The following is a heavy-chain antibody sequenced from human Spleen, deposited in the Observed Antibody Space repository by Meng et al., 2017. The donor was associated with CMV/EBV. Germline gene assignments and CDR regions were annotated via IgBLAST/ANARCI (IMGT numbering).Heavy chain of an antibody. CDR3: VRGADYWSAYLDH. Sequence: SETLSLTCTVSGFSISTDYYWGWIRQSPERGLEWIGTVYHSGKTYYNSSLKSRVTVSVDTSKNQFSLKLDSVTAADTAVYFCVRGADYWSAYLDHWGQGALVTVSS. J-gene: IGHJ4*02. D-gene: IGHD3-3*01. V-gene: IGHV4-38-2*02. CDR1: GFSISTDYY. CDR2: VYHSGKT.